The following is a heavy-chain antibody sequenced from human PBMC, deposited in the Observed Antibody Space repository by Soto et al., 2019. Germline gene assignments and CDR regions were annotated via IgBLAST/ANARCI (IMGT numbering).Heavy chain of an antibody. D-gene: IGHD2-21*02. V-gene: IGHV3-23*01. J-gene: IGHJ6*03. CDR2: ISGSGGST. CDR3: AKSPGGDPTYYFYYVGV. CDR1: GFTFSSYA. Sequence: GGSLRLSCAASGFTFSSYAVSWVRQAPGKGLEWVSAISGSGGSTYYADSVKGRFTISRDNSKNTLYLQMNSLRAEDTAVYYCAKSPGGDPTYYFYYVGVGGKGTTVTV.